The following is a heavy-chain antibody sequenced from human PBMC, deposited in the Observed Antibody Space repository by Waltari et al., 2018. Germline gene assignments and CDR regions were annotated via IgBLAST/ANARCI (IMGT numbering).Heavy chain of an antibody. Sequence: QVHLVESGGGVVQPGKSLRLSCAASGFTFGSYGMHWVRQAPCKGLEWGGVIWFDGGKNDCEESVKGSFTISRDKSRRSVSLEMNSLRGEDTAVYYCAKAGRRYFDFSEILEWGLGTQVTVSS. D-gene: IGHD3-9*01. V-gene: IGHV3-33*03. CDR1: GFTFGSYG. CDR3: AKAGRRYFDFSEILE. CDR2: IWFDGGKN. J-gene: IGHJ4*02.